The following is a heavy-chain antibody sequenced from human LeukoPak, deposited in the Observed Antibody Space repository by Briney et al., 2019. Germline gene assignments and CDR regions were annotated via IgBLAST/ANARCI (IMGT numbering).Heavy chain of an antibody. CDR2: ISERGGST. D-gene: IGHD3-10*01. J-gene: IGHJ4*02. Sequence: PPGGSLRLSCVVSGISLSNYAMTWVRQAPGKGLEWVSYISERGGSTTYADSVKGRFTISRDTSLNTLYLQMNNLRAEDTAVYFCAKRGVVIRGLLVIGYHQEAYHCDFWGQGVLVTVSS. CDR3: AKRGVVIRGLLVIGYHQEAYHCDF. CDR1: GISLSNYA. V-gene: IGHV3-23*01.